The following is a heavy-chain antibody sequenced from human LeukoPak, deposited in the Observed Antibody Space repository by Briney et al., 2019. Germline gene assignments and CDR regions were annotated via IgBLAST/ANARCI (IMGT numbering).Heavy chain of an antibody. CDR2: INSDGSST. D-gene: IGHD3-22*01. J-gene: IGHJ3*02. CDR1: GFTFSSYW. V-gene: IGHV3-74*01. Sequence: PGGSLRLSCAASGFTFSSYWMHWVRQAPGKGLVWVSRINSDGSSTSYADSVKGRFTISRDNSKNTLYLQMNSLRAEDTAVYYCARDNDSSGYWDAFDIWGQGTMVTVSS. CDR3: ARDNDSSGYWDAFDI.